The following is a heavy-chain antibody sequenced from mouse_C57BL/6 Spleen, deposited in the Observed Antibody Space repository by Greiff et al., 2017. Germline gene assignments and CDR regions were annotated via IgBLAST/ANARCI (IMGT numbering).Heavy chain of an antibody. CDR3: ARWSNYEDYAMDY. CDR1: GYAFSSSW. CDR2: IYPGDGDI. J-gene: IGHJ4*01. D-gene: IGHD2-5*01. V-gene: IGHV1-82*01. Sequence: QVQLQQSGPELVKPGASVKISCKASGYAFSSSWMNWVKQRPGKGLEWIGRIYPGDGDINYNGKFKGKATLTADKSSSTAYMQLSSLTSEDSAVYVCARWSNYEDYAMDYWGQGTSVTVSS.